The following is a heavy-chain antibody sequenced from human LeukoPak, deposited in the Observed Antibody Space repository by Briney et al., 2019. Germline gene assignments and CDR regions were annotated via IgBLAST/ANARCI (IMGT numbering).Heavy chain of an antibody. D-gene: IGHD6-13*01. Sequence: SVKVSCKASGGTFSSYAISWVRQAPGQGLEWMGGIIPIFGTANYAQKFQGRVTITADESTSTAYMELSSLRSEDTAVYYCARGPINSGMAYYYYYYMDVWAKGPRSPSP. CDR2: IIPIFGTA. J-gene: IGHJ6*03. CDR1: GGTFSSYA. V-gene: IGHV1-69*13. CDR3: ARGPINSGMAYYYYYYMDV.